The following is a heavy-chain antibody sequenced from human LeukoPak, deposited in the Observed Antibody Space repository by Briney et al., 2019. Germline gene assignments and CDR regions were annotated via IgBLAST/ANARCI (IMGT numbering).Heavy chain of an antibody. V-gene: IGHV3-30*18. CDR1: GFTFSSYG. Sequence: GGSLRLSCAASGFTFSSYGMHWVRQAPGKGLEWVAVISYDGSNKYYADSVKGRFTISRDNSKNTLYLQMNSLRAGDTAVYYCAKERGQGYCSGGSCYPASYWGQGTLVTVSS. D-gene: IGHD2-15*01. J-gene: IGHJ4*02. CDR3: AKERGQGYCSGGSCYPASY. CDR2: ISYDGSNK.